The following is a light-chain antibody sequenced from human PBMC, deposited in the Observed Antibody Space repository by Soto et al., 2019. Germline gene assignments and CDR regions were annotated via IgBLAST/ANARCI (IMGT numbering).Light chain of an antibody. CDR1: QSVSSTY. J-gene: IGKJ2*01. V-gene: IGKV3-20*01. Sequence: EIVLTQSPGTLSLSPGERATLSCRTSQSVSSTYLAWYQQKPGQAPRLLIYGASTRATGIADRFSGSGSGTDFTLNISRLEPEDFATYCCKLYGTSPPYTFGQGTQLEIK. CDR3: KLYGTSPPYT. CDR2: GAS.